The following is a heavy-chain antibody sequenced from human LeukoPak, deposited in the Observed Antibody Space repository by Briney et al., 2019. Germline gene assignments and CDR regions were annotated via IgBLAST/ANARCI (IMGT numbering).Heavy chain of an antibody. CDR3: ARGNRNFDY. CDR2: ISTSSTTT. J-gene: IGHJ4*02. Sequence: GGSLRVSCAASEFTFSDYSMNWVRQAPGKGLEWVSYISTSSTTTYYVDSVKGRFTISRDNAKNSLYLQMNSLRDEDTAVYYCARGNRNFDYWGQGNLVTVSS. V-gene: IGHV3-48*02. CDR1: EFTFSDYS. D-gene: IGHD1-1*01.